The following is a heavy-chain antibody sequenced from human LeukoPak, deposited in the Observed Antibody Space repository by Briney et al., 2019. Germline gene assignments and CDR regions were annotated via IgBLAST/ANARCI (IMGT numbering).Heavy chain of an antibody. V-gene: IGHV3-74*01. J-gene: IGHJ4*02. CDR1: GFTFSSYW. CDR2: INSDGSST. D-gene: IGHD6-19*01. CDR3: ARGVAVAGPFDY. Sequence: PGGSLRLSCAASGFTFSSYWMHWVRQAPGKGLVWVSRINSDGSSTSYADSVKGRFTTSRDNAKNTLYLQMNSLRAEDTAVYYCARGVAVAGPFDYWGQGTLVTVSS.